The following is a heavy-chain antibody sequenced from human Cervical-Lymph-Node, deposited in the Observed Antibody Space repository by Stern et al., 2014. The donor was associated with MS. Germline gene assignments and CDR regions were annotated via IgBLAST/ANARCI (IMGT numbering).Heavy chain of an antibody. CDR3: ATWGAGSSPPLFY. CDR2: INTKSGNP. CDR1: GYNLTTFA. D-gene: IGHD6-6*01. J-gene: IGHJ4*02. V-gene: IGHV7-4-1*02. Sequence: QLVESGSELKKLGASVKDSCKASGYNLTTFAINLVRHAPGQGLEWMGWINTKSGNPTFAQGFTGRFVFSLDASINTAYLQIISLKAEDSAVYYCATWGAGSSPPLFYWGQGTLVTVSS.